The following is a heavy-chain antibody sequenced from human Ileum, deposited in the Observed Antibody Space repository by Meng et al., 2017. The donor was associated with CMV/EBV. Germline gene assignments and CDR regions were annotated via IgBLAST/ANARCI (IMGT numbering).Heavy chain of an antibody. CDR1: GFSFSSYW. Sequence: GGSLRLSCAASGFSFSSYWMPWVRQVPGKGLVWVSRINSDGSVTVYADSVRGRFTISRDSAKDTLYLQMNSLRVEDTAVYYCARGRGSGQVDYWGQGTLVTVSS. D-gene: IGHD6-19*01. CDR2: INSDGSVT. J-gene: IGHJ4*02. V-gene: IGHV3-74*01. CDR3: ARGRGSGQVDY.